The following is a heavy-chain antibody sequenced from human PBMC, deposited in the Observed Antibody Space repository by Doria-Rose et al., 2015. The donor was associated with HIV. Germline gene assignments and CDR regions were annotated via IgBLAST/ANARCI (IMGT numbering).Heavy chain of an antibody. CDR1: GVSLSSPGMG. Sequence: ESGPVLVKPTETLTLTCTVSGVSLSSPGMGVSWIRQPPGKALEWLANIFSDDGRSYKTSLKSRLTISRGTCKSQVVLTRTDMDPVDTATYYCARIKSSRWYHKYYFDFWGRGTLVIVSA. J-gene: IGHJ4*02. V-gene: IGHV2-26*01. CDR2: IFSDDGR. CDR3: ARIKSSRWYHKYYFDF. D-gene: IGHD6-13*01.